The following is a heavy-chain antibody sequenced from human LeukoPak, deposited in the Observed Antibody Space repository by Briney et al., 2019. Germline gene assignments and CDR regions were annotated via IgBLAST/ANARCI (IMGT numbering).Heavy chain of an antibody. CDR3: TRVGYIDEGIDY. CDR2: IKQDGSKK. J-gene: IGHJ4*02. D-gene: IGHD5-24*01. V-gene: IGHV3-7*04. Sequence: GGSLRLSCVASGFPFSSYWMTWVRQAPGKGLEWVANIKQDGSKKSCVDSVKGRFTISRDNAKNSLYLQMNSLRVEDTAIYYCTRVGYIDEGIDYWGQGTLVTVSS. CDR1: GFPFSSYW.